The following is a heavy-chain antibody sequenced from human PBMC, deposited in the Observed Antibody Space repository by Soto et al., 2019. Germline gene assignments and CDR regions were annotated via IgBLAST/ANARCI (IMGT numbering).Heavy chain of an antibody. J-gene: IGHJ5*01. D-gene: IGHD5-12*01. CDR1: GFSFSNYA. Sequence: GGSLRLSCAASGFSFSNYAMNWGRQAPGKGLEWVSAISAGGSNTNYADSVKGRFTISSDNSKNTLYLQMNGLRADDTAVYYCAKEYRTSFDSWGQGTPVTVSS. CDR2: ISAGGSNT. CDR3: AKEYRTSFDS. V-gene: IGHV3-23*01.